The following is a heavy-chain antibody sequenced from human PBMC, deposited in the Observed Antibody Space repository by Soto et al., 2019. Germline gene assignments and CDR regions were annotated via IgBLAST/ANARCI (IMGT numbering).Heavy chain of an antibody. CDR3: AREMYSSSWYPSGLDY. D-gene: IGHD6-13*01. J-gene: IGHJ4*02. CDR1: GFTFSSYW. Sequence: GGSLRLSCAASGFTFSSYWMSWVRQAPGKGLEWVANIKQDGSEKYYVDSVKGRFTISRDNAKNSLYLQMNSLRAEDTAVYYCAREMYSSSWYPSGLDYWGQGTLVTVSS. V-gene: IGHV3-7*01. CDR2: IKQDGSEK.